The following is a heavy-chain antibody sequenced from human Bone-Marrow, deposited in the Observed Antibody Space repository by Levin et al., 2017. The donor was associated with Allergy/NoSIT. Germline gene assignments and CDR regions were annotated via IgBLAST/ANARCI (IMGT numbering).Heavy chain of an antibody. Sequence: PGGSLRLSCAASGFNFSPYAMSWVRQAPGKGLEWVSGISGTSGSTYYADSVKGRFTISRDNSKNTLYLQMNSLRAEDTAVYFCAKDEGYSDAYARYWGQGTMVTVSS. CDR3: AKDEGYSDAYARY. CDR1: GFNFSPYA. D-gene: IGHD5-18*01. J-gene: IGHJ4*02. V-gene: IGHV3-23*01. CDR2: ISGTSGST.